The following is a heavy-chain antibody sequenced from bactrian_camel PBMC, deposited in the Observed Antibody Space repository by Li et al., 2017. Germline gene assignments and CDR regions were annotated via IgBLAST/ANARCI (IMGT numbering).Heavy chain of an antibody. CDR2: IQDDGAK. CDR3: AVDGPVAFCSDYPSDFRG. V-gene: IGHV3S55*01. CDR1: GYTRRSGC. Sequence: HVQLVESGGGSVQAGGSLSLSCATRGYTRRSGCLAWFRQVPGKEREMVAQIQDDGAKHYDSTAEGRFTTSKDAAKDTLDLRMTSLKPEDSGMYYCAVDGPVAFCSDYPSDFRGWGQGTQVTVS. J-gene: IGHJ4*01. D-gene: IGHD2*01.